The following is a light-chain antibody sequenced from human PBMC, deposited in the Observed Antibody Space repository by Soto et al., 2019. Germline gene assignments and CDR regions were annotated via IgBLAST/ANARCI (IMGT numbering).Light chain of an antibody. V-gene: IGKV2-24*01. CDR2: KIS. Sequence: DVVMTQTPLSSPVTLGQPASISCKATQSLVHSDGNTYLNWLQQRPGQPPRLPIDKISDPFSGVTDRYSGSGAGTDFTMNISSVEAEDVGVYYCMHSTHLPHTFGQGTKLEIK. J-gene: IGKJ2*01. CDR1: QSLVHSDGNTY. CDR3: MHSTHLPHT.